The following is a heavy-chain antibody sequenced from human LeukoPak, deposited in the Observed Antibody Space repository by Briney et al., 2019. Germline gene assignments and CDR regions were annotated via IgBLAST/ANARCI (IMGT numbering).Heavy chain of an antibody. Sequence: GGSLRLSCAASGFTFSSYAMSWVRQAPGKGLEWVSAISGSGGSTYYADSVKGRFTLSRDNSKNTLYLQMDSLRAEDTAVYYCAKCKGYSSSWYYFDYWGQGTLVTVSS. J-gene: IGHJ4*02. CDR1: GFTFSSYA. D-gene: IGHD6-13*01. CDR2: ISGSGGST. V-gene: IGHV3-23*01. CDR3: AKCKGYSSSWYYFDY.